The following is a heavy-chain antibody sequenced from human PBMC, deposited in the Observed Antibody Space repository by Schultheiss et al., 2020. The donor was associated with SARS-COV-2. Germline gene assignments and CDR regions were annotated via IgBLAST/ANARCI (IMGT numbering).Heavy chain of an antibody. V-gene: IGHV3-48*03. J-gene: IGHJ4*02. Sequence: GGSLRLSCAASGFTFSSYEMNWVRQAPGKGLEWVSYISSSVNTIYYADSVRGRFTISRDNAENLLYLQMSSLRDEDTAIYYCVKGAGYSSSWPTNFDFWGQGTLVTVSS. CDR1: GFTFSSYE. CDR3: VKGAGYSSSWPTNFDF. CDR2: ISSSVNTI. D-gene: IGHD6-13*01.